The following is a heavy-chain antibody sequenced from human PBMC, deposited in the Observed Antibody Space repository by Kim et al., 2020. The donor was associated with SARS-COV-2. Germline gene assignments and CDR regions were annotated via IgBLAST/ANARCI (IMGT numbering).Heavy chain of an antibody. CDR3: AGSFSKGDYFFGF. V-gene: IGHV3-11*01. Sequence: YYADAIKARYTISEERAKNALYLQMGSLRAEDTALYYCAGSFSKGDYFFGFWGQGTPVTVSP. J-gene: IGHJ4*02. D-gene: IGHD3-10*01.